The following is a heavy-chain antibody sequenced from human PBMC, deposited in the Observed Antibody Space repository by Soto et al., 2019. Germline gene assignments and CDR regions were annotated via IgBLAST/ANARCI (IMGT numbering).Heavy chain of an antibody. J-gene: IGHJ6*02. CDR3: ARKLIRASRFPYGMDV. CDR1: GGSISSGDYY. CDR2: IYYSGST. Sequence: SETLSLTCTVSGGSISSGDYYWSWILQPPGKGLEWILYIYYSGSTYYNPSLKSRVTISLDTSKNQFSMKLSSVTAADTAVYYCARKLIRASRFPYGMDVWGQGTTVTVSS. D-gene: IGHD2-21*01. V-gene: IGHV4-30-4*01.